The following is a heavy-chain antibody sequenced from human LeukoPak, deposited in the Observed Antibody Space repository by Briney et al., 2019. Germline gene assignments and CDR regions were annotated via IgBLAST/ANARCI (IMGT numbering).Heavy chain of an antibody. D-gene: IGHD2-2*01. Sequence: GGSLRLSCAASGFTFSSYSMNWVRQAPGKGLEWVSYISSSSSTIYYADSVKGRFTISRDNAKNSLYLQMNSLRAEDTAVYYCARQSFQGIVVVPAASDCWGQGTLATVSS. V-gene: IGHV3-48*01. CDR2: ISSSSSTI. CDR3: ARQSFQGIVVVPAASDC. J-gene: IGHJ4*02. CDR1: GFTFSSYS.